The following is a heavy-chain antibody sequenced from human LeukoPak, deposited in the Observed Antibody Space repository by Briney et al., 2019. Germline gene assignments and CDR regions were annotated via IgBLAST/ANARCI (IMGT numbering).Heavy chain of an antibody. Sequence: GGSLRLSCAASGFTFDDYAMHWVRQAPGKGLEWVAVIWYDGSNRQYVDSVKGRFTISRDNSKNTLYLQMNSLRADDTAVYYCARDFGFSPSSGYSFDYWGQGTLVTVSS. CDR3: ARDFGFSPSSGYSFDY. J-gene: IGHJ4*02. CDR1: GFTFDDYA. V-gene: IGHV3-33*08. D-gene: IGHD3-22*01. CDR2: IWYDGSNR.